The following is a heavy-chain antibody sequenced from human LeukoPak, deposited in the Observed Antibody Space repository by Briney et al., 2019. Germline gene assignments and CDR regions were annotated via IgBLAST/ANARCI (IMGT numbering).Heavy chain of an antibody. V-gene: IGHV4-59*12. D-gene: IGHD6-13*01. J-gene: IGHJ4*02. Sequence: SETLSLTCTVSGGSISSYYWSWIRQPPGKGLEWIGYIYYSGSTNYNPSLKSRVTISVDTSKNQFSLKLSSVTAADTAVYYCARGEVGVAAAGFDYWGQGTLVTVSS. CDR1: GGSISSYY. CDR2: IYYSGST. CDR3: ARGEVGVAAAGFDY.